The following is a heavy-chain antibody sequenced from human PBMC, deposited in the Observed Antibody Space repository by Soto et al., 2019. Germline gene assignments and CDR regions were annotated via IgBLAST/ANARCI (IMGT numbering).Heavy chain of an antibody. CDR1: GYTFTSYY. CDR3: ARDVDADFRTDFDY. CDR2: ISGNGEII. J-gene: IGHJ4*02. D-gene: IGHD4-17*01. Sequence: SCKASGYTFTSYYIHWIRRAPGKGLEWISYISGNGEIIQYAASARGRFTISRDNAENSVYLEMDSLRAEDTALYYCARDVDADFRTDFDYWGRGTLVTVSS. V-gene: IGHV3-11*01.